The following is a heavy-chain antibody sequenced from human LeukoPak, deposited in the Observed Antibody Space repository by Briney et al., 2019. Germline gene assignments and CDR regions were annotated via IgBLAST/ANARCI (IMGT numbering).Heavy chain of an antibody. J-gene: IGHJ4*02. V-gene: IGHV3-21*05. Sequence: GGTLKLSCAASGFTFTSYGMNWVRQAPGKGLEWVSYISTSSSYIYYADSVKGRFTISRDNAKNSLYLQMNSLRAEDTAVYYCARSDSSGYYWWDYFDYWGQGTLVTVSS. CDR2: ISTSSSYI. CDR3: ARSDSSGYYWWDYFDY. D-gene: IGHD3-22*01. CDR1: GFTFTSYG.